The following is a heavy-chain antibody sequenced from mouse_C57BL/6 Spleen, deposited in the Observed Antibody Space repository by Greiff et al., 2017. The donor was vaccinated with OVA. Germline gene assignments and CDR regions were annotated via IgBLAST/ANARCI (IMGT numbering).Heavy chain of an antibody. CDR2: IYPGDGDT. Sequence: VKLMESGPELVKPGASVKISCKASGYALSSSWMNWVKQRPGKGLEWIGRIYPGDGDTNYNGKFKGKATLTADKSSSTAYMQLSSLTSEDSAVYFCANYYGSYYAMDYWGQGTSVTVSS. J-gene: IGHJ4*01. CDR1: GYALSSSW. CDR3: ANYYGSYYAMDY. D-gene: IGHD1-1*01. V-gene: IGHV1-82*01.